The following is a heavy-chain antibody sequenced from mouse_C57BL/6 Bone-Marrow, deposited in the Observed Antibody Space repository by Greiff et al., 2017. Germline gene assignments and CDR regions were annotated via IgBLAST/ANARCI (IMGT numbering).Heavy chain of an antibody. V-gene: IGHV5-4*03. CDR1: GFTFSSYA. CDR3: ARAGYAMDY. Sequence: EVKLVESGGGLVKPGGSLKLSCAASGFTFSSYAMSWVRQTPEKRLEWVATISDGGSYTYYPDNVKGRFTISRDNAKNNLYLQMSHLKSEDTAMYYCARAGYAMDYWGQGTSVTVSS. J-gene: IGHJ4*01. CDR2: ISDGGSYT.